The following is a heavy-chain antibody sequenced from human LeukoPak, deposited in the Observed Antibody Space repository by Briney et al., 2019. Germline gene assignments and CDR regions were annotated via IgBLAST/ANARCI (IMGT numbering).Heavy chain of an antibody. CDR2: IYHSGST. D-gene: IGHD5-24*01. J-gene: IGHJ6*03. CDR1: GGSISSSNW. Sequence: PSGTLSLTCAVSGGSISSSNWWSWVRQPPGKGLEWIGEIYHSGSTNYNPSLKSRVTISVDKSKNQFSLKLSSVTAADTAVYYCARDGYNNYYYYYMDVWGKGTTVTVSS. CDR3: ARDGYNNYYYYYMDV. V-gene: IGHV4-4*02.